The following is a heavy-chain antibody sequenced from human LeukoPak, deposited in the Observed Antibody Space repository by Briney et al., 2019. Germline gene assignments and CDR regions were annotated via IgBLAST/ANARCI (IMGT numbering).Heavy chain of an antibody. CDR2: ISGSGGST. CDR3: AKRGVVIRVILVGFHKEAYYFDS. J-gene: IGHJ4*02. CDR1: GFIFSTYA. D-gene: IGHD3-22*01. Sequence: GRSLRLSCATSGFIFSTYALSWVRQAPGKGLEWVAGISGSGGSTNYAASVKGRFTISRDNPKNTLYLQMNSLRAEDTAVYFCAKRGVVIRVILVGFHKEAYYFDSWGQGALVTVSS. V-gene: IGHV3-23*01.